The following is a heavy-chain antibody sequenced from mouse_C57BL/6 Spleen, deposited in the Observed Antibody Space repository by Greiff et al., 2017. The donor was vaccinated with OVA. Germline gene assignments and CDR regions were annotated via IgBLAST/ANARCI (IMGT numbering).Heavy chain of an antibody. CDR1: GFTFSDYG. CDR3: ARPQVDY. Sequence: EVKLVESGGGLVKPGGSLKLSCAASGFTFSDYGMHWVRQAPEQGLVWVAYISSGSSTIYYADTVKGRFTISRDNAKNTLFLQMTSLRSEDTAMYYCARPQVDYWGQGTTLTVSS. J-gene: IGHJ2*01. CDR2: ISSGSSTI. V-gene: IGHV5-17*01.